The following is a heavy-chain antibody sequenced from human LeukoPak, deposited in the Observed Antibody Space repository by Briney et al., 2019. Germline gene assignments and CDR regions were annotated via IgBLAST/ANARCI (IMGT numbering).Heavy chain of an antibody. CDR3: ARRPNGSRTFDY. Sequence: GESLKISCTASGYSFTSYWIAWVRQMPGKGLEWMGIIYPGDHDTKYRPSVQGQVTISADKSISTPYLQWSSLKAADSAMYYWARRPNGSRTFDYWGQGTVVSVPS. CDR1: GYSFTSYW. J-gene: IGHJ4*02. V-gene: IGHV5-51*01. D-gene: IGHD1-1*01. CDR2: IYPGDHDT.